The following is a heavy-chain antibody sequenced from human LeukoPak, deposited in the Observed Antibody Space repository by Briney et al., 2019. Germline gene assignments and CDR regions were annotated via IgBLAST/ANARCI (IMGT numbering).Heavy chain of an antibody. J-gene: IGHJ4*02. CDR2: INWSSGSI. CDR1: GFTFDDYA. D-gene: IGHD4-17*01. CDR3: AREGIGLRGFDY. V-gene: IGHV3-9*01. Sequence: GGSLRLSCAASGFTFDDYAMHWVRQAPGKGLEWVSGINWSSGSIVYADSVKGRFTISRDNAKNSLYLQMNSLRAEDTAVYYCAREGIGLRGFDYWGQGTLVTVSS.